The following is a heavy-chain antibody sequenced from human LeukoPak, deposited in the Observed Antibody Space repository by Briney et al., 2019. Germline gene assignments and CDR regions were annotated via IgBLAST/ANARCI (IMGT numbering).Heavy chain of an antibody. Sequence: SETLSLTCTVSGASISSSSYYWGWVRQPAGKRLEWFGRTYASGSTNYNPSLKRRVTISRDTSKNQLSLTLTSVTAADTAVYYCAREQRGSSSKDNWFDPWGQGTLVTVSS. V-gene: IGHV4-61*02. CDR3: AREQRGSSSKDNWFDP. CDR2: TYASGST. CDR1: GASISSSSYY. D-gene: IGHD6-6*01. J-gene: IGHJ5*02.